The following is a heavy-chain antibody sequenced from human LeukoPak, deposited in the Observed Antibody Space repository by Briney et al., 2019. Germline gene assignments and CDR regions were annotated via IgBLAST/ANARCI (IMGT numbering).Heavy chain of an antibody. J-gene: IGHJ3*02. D-gene: IGHD3-22*01. CDR3: AKLRSSGYYLDAFDI. V-gene: IGHV3-43*02. CDR2: ISGDGGST. CDR1: GFTFSNYA. Sequence: GGSLRLSCVASGFTFSNYAMHWVRQAPGKGLEWVSLISGDGGSTYYADSVKGRFTISRDNSKNSLYLQMNSLRTEDTALYYCAKLRSSGYYLDAFDIWGQGTMVTVSS.